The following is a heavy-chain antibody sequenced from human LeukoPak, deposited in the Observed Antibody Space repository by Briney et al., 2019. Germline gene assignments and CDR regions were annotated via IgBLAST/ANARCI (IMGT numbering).Heavy chain of an antibody. CDR1: GYSISSGYY. V-gene: IGHV4-38-2*01. J-gene: IGHJ4*02. CDR2: IYHSGST. Sequence: PSETLSLTCAVSGYSISSGYYWGWIRQPPGKGLEWIGSIYHSGSTYYNPSLKSRVTISVDTSKNQFSLKLSSETAADTAVYYCAGYCSSTSCYRGEDYWGQGTLVTVSS. D-gene: IGHD2-2*01. CDR3: AGYCSSTSCYRGEDY.